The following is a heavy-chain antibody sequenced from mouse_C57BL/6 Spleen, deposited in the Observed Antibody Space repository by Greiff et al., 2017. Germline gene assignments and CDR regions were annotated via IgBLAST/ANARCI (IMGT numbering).Heavy chain of an antibody. Sequence: EVNLVESGGGLVKPGGSLKLSCAASGFTFSSYAMSWVRQTPEKRLEWVATISDGGSYTYYPDNVKGRFTISRDNAKNNLYLQMSHLKSEDTAMYYCARDSRDYAMDYWGQGTSVTVSS. CDR3: ARDSRDYAMDY. V-gene: IGHV5-4*01. CDR1: GFTFSSYA. CDR2: ISDGGSYT. J-gene: IGHJ4*01.